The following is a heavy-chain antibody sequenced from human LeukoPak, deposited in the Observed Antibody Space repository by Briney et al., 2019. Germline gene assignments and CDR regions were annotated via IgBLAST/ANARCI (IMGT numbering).Heavy chain of an antibody. J-gene: IGHJ4*02. CDR3: ARPTGQQLEYYFDY. D-gene: IGHD6-13*01. Sequence: GASVKVSCKASGYTFTSYGISWVRQAPGQGLEWMGWISAYNGNTNYAQKLQGRVTMTTDTSTSTAYMELRSLRSDDTAVYYCARPTGQQLEYYFDYWGQGTLVTVSS. CDR2: ISAYNGNT. V-gene: IGHV1-18*01. CDR1: GYTFTSYG.